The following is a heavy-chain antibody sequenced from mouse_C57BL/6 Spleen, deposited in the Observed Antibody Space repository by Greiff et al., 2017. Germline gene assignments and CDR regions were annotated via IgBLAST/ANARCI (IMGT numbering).Heavy chain of an antibody. CDR2: ISYDGSN. CDR1: GYSITSGYY. CDR3: ASDQLGRIDY. V-gene: IGHV3-6*01. J-gene: IGHJ2*01. Sequence: EVKLVESGPGLVKPSQSLSLTCSVTGYSITSGYYWNWIRQFPGNKLEWMGYISYDGSNNYNPSLKNRISITRDTSKNQFFLKLNSVTTEDTATYYCASDQLGRIDYWGQGTTLTVSS. D-gene: IGHD4-1*02.